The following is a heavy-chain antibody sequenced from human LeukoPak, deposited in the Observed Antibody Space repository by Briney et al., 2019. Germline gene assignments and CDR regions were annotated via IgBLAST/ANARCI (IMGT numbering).Heavy chain of an antibody. CDR1: GYTFTSYA. CDR2: IIPIFGTA. CDR3: VAGYSSGGSCYSELDY. Sequence: VASVKVSCKASGYTFTSYAISWVRQAPGQGLEWMGRIIPIFGTANYAQKFQGRVTITTDESTSTAYMELSSLRSEDTAVYYCVAGYSSGGSCYSELDYWGQGTLVTVSS. D-gene: IGHD2-15*01. J-gene: IGHJ4*02. V-gene: IGHV1-69*05.